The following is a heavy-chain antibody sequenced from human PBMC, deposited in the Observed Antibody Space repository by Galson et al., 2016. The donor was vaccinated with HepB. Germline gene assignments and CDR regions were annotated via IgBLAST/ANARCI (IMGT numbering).Heavy chain of an antibody. CDR3: AKSPDMITFGGIIVLPVHWFDP. J-gene: IGHJ5*02. Sequence: SLRLSCAASGFTFSSYAMSWVRQAPGKGLEWVSSISGSGGSTYYADSVKGRFTISRDNSKNTLYLQMNSLRAEDTAVYYCAKSPDMITFGGIIVLPVHWFDPWGQGTLVTVSS. CDR1: GFTFSSYA. V-gene: IGHV3-23*01. D-gene: IGHD3-16*02. CDR2: ISGSGGST.